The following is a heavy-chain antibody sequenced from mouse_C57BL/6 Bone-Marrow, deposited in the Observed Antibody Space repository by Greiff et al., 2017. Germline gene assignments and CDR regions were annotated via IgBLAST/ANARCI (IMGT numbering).Heavy chain of an antibody. CDR3: ARYYDYSYWYFDV. J-gene: IGHJ1*03. CDR2: ILPGSGST. Sequence: VQLQQPGAELVRPGTSVKLSCKASGYTFTSYWIEWVKQRPGHGLEWIGEILPGSGSTNYNEKFKGKATFTADTSSNTAYMQLSSLTTEDSAIYYCARYYDYSYWYFDVWGTGTTVTVSS. CDR1: GYTFTSYW. D-gene: IGHD2-4*01. V-gene: IGHV1-9*01.